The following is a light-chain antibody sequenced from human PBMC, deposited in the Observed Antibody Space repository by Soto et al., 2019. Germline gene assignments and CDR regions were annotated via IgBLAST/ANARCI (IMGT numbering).Light chain of an antibody. Sequence: EIVLTQSPGTLSLSPGERATLSCRASQSVGRYLAWYQQKPGQAPRLLIYDASNRATGIPARFSGGGSGTDFTLTISSLEPEDFAVYYCQQRANWLWTFGQGTKVEIK. J-gene: IGKJ1*01. V-gene: IGKV3-11*01. CDR1: QSVGRY. CDR2: DAS. CDR3: QQRANWLWT.